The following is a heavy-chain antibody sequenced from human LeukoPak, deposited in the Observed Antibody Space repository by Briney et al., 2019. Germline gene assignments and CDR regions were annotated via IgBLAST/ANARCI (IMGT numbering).Heavy chain of an antibody. Sequence: GGSLRLSCAASGFTVSSNYISWVRQAPGKGLEWVSVIYSGGSTYYADSVKGRFTISRDNSKNTLYLQMNSLRAEDTAVYYCARAGHVYYYYGMDVWGQGTMVTVSS. D-gene: IGHD1-14*01. CDR3: ARAGHVYYYYGMDV. CDR1: GFTVSSNY. CDR2: IYSGGST. V-gene: IGHV3-66*01. J-gene: IGHJ6*02.